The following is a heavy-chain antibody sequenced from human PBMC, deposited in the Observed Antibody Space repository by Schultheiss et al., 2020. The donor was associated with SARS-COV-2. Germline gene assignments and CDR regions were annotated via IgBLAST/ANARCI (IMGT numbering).Heavy chain of an antibody. CDR2: VSWNGSRT. CDR1: GFTFSNSD. V-gene: IGHV3-19*01. D-gene: IGHD3-22*01. CDR3: ARGSGYDSSGYFVPFYYYGMDV. J-gene: IGHJ6*02. Sequence: GGSLRLSCAASGFTFSNSDMNWVRQAPGKGLEWVSGVSWNGSRTHYADSVKGRFTISRDNAKNTLYLQMNSLRAEDTAVYYCARGSGYDSSGYFVPFYYYGMDVWGQGTTVTVSS.